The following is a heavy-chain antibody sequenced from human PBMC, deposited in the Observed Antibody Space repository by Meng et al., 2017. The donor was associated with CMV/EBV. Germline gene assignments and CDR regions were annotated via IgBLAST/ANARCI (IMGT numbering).Heavy chain of an antibody. D-gene: IGHD4-11*01. CDR1: GYSFTSYW. V-gene: IGHV5-51*01. Sequence: GESLKISCKGSGYSFTSYWIGWVRQMPGKGLEWMGIIYPGDSDTRYSPSFQDQVTISADKSISTAYLQWSSLKASDTAMYYCARDSDYSNYNYYYGMDVWGQGTTVTVSS. CDR3: ARDSDYSNYNYYYGMDV. CDR2: IYPGDSDT. J-gene: IGHJ6*02.